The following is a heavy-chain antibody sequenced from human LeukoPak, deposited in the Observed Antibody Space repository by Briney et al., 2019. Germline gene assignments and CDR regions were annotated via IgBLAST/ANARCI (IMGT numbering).Heavy chain of an antibody. D-gene: IGHD4-11*01. V-gene: IGHV3-23*01. CDR1: GFTFSSYA. J-gene: IGHJ4*02. CDR3: AAPHSNNGPTNGGAY. Sequence: GGSLRLSCAASGFTFSSYAMSWVRQAPGKGLEWVSAISGSGGSTYYADSVKGRFTISRDNSKNTLYLQMNSLRAEDTAVYYCAAPHSNNGPTNGGAYWGQGTLVTVSS. CDR2: ISGSGGST.